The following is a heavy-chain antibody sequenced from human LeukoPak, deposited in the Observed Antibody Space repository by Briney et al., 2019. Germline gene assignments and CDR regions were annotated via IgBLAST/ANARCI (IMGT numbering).Heavy chain of an antibody. CDR3: AAPRGYSSGWYSPLNWFDP. CDR2: ISYSGST. V-gene: IGHV4-39*01. Sequence: SETLSLTCTVSGGSISSSSYYWGWIRQPPGNGLEWIGSISYSGSTYYNPSLKSRVTISVDTSKNQFSLKLSSVTAADTAVYYCAAPRGYSSGWYSPLNWFDPWGQGTLVTVSS. D-gene: IGHD6-19*01. J-gene: IGHJ5*02. CDR1: GGSISSSSYY.